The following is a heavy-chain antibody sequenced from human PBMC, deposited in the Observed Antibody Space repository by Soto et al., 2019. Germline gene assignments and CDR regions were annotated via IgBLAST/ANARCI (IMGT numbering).Heavy chain of an antibody. D-gene: IGHD1-1*01. V-gene: IGHV4-4*02. CDR1: GGSISSGSW. CDR3: ARDGSPTSGSWFDS. CDR2: INDRGTI. Sequence: HVDLKESGPGLVQPSETLSLTCAVSGGSISSGSWWSWVRQNPGKTLEWIGEINDRGTINYNPSLQSRLTLSIDASKNQFSLRLRTVTAADTAVYFCARDGSPTSGSWFDSWGQGTLVSVSS. J-gene: IGHJ5*01.